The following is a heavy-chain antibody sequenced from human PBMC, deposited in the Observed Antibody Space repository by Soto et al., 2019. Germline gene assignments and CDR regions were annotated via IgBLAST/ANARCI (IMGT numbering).Heavy chain of an antibody. CDR2: IYRTGST. D-gene: IGHD1-7*01. CDR1: GGSFTSNNW. CDR3: ASRDPGTSVDY. V-gene: IGHV4-4*02. Sequence: QVQLQESGPGLVKPSGTLSLTCAVSGGSFTSNNWWTWVRQPPGQGLEWIGEIYRTGSTNYNPSLKSRVTISLDMSENQFPLKVTSLTAADTAVYYCASRDPGTSVDYWGQGTLVTVSS. J-gene: IGHJ4*02.